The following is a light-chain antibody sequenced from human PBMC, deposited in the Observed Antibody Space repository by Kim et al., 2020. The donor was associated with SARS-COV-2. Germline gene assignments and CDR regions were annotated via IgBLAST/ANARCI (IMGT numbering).Light chain of an antibody. J-gene: IGLJ2*01. Sequence: SYELTQPPSVSVAPGKTATLTCGGNNIGSKSVHWYRQRPGQAPVRVVSDHTDWRSGIPERLSGSNFGDTATLTITRAEAGDEADYYCQVWDGDSDPLVIFGGGTQLTVL. V-gene: IGLV3-21*03. CDR1: NIGSKS. CDR2: DHT. CDR3: QVWDGDSDPLVI.